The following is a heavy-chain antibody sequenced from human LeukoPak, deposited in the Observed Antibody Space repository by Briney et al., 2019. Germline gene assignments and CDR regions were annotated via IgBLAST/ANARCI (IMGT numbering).Heavy chain of an antibody. CDR3: ARVTDFWSGASYNWFDP. V-gene: IGHV4-34*01. CDR1: GFTVSSNY. Sequence: GSLRLSCAASGFTVSSNYMSWVGQPPGKGLEWIGKMNHSGSTNYNPSLKSRVTISVDTSKNQFSLKLSSVTAADTAVYYCARVTDFWSGASYNWFDPWGQGTLVTVSS. D-gene: IGHD3-3*01. CDR2: MNHSGST. J-gene: IGHJ5*02.